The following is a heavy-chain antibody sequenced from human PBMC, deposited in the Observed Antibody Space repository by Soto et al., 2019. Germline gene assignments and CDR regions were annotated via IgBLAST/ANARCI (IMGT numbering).Heavy chain of an antibody. Sequence: QVQLVESGGGVVQPGRSLRLSCAASGFTFSSYGMHWVRQAPGKGLEWVAVIWYDGSNKYYADSVKGRFTISRDNSKNTLYLQMNSLRADDTAVYYCAAGWRSFPDAFDIWGQGTMVTVSS. V-gene: IGHV3-33*01. CDR3: AAGWRSFPDAFDI. CDR1: GFTFSSYG. D-gene: IGHD2-15*01. CDR2: IWYDGSNK. J-gene: IGHJ3*02.